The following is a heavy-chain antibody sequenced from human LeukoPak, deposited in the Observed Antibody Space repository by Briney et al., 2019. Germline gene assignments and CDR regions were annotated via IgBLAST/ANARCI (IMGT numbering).Heavy chain of an antibody. J-gene: IGHJ4*02. D-gene: IGHD6-19*01. V-gene: IGHV3-66*01. CDR2: IYSVGSGSST. CDR1: GFTVSTSY. Sequence: PGGSLRLSCAASGFTVSTSYMSWVRQAPGKGLEWVSVIYSVGSGSSTYYADSVKGRFTISRDNYKNTLYLQMNSLSAEDTAVYYCARGAGGSGWRVFDYWGQGTLVTVSS. CDR3: ARGAGGSGWRVFDY.